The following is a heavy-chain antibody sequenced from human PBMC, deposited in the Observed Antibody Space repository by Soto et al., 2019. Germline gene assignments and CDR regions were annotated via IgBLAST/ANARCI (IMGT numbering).Heavy chain of an antibody. D-gene: IGHD3-10*01. CDR1: GFTFSSYA. Sequence: GSLRLSCAASGFTFSSYAMSWVRQAPGKGLEWVSAISGGGGSTYYTNSVKGRFTISRDNSKNTLFLQMNSLRAEDTAVYYCAKDRLWFGESRAQFDYWGQGTLVTVSS. CDR3: AKDRLWFGESRAQFDY. CDR2: ISGGGGST. J-gene: IGHJ4*02. V-gene: IGHV3-23*01.